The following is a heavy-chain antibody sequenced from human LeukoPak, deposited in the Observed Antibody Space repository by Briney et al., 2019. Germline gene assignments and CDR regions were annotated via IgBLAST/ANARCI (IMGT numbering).Heavy chain of an antibody. J-gene: IGHJ4*02. D-gene: IGHD1-26*01. Sequence: NPSETLSLTCSVSGGSMSSDYWRWIRQSPGKGLEWIGRLFGNGATNYSPSFQRRATMSVDTSTRRLSLRMDSVTAADTAVYYCARQTAKKWDLPGSFDSWGQGILVTVSS. V-gene: IGHV4-59*08. CDR3: ARQTAKKWDLPGSFDS. CDR2: LFGNGAT. CDR1: GGSMSSDY.